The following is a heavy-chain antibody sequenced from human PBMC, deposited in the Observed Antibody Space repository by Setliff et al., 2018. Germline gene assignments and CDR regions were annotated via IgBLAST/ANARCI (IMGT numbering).Heavy chain of an antibody. CDR3: ARDRPIAAAGTFIRYYYYYGMDV. Sequence: SETLSLTCTVSGGSISSYYWSWIRQPPGKGLEWIGFIYYSGSTNYNPSLKSRVTISVDTSKNQFSPKLSSVTAADTAVYYCARDRPIAAAGTFIRYYYYYGMDVWGQGTTVAVSS. D-gene: IGHD6-13*01. CDR1: GGSISSYY. CDR2: IYYSGST. V-gene: IGHV4-59*01. J-gene: IGHJ6*02.